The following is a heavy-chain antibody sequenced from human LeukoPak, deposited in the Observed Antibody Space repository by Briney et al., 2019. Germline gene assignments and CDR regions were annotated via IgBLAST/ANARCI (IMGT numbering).Heavy chain of an antibody. CDR2: ISWNSGSI. Sequence: PGRSLRLSCAASGFTFDDYAMHWVRHAPGKGLEWVSGISWNSGSIGYADSVKGRFTISRDNAKNSLYLQMNSLRAEDTALYYCAKAAVPDAFDIWGQGTMVTVSS. CDR1: GFTFDDYA. J-gene: IGHJ3*02. CDR3: AKAAVPDAFDI. V-gene: IGHV3-9*01. D-gene: IGHD6-25*01.